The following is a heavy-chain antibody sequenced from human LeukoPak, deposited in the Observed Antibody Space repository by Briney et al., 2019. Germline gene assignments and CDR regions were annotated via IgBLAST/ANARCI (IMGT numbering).Heavy chain of an antibody. CDR3: ASGGPTGGTLDY. CDR1: GSPFSSYG. J-gene: IGHJ4*02. V-gene: IGHV3-30*02. D-gene: IGHD1-26*01. CDR2: LRKDATYS. Sequence: GGSLRLTCAASGSPFSSYGMYWVRQTPDKGLQWVAYLRKDATYSNYADSVRCRFTISRDNSKNTLDLQMSSLRVEDTAVYYCASGGPTGGTLDYWGQGTLVTVSS.